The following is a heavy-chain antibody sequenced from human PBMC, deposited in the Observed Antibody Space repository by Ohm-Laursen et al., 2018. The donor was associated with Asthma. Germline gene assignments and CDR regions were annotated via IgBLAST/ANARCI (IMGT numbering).Heavy chain of an antibody. Sequence: SETLSLTCTLSGASFSTYYWGWIRQPPGKGLEWIGHIHRTGSTNYNPSLKSRVTISVDTSKNQFSLKLRSVTAADTAVYYCARDSPPSTGWGQGTLVTVSS. CDR2: IHRTGST. D-gene: IGHD1-14*01. CDR3: ARDSPPSTG. V-gene: IGHV4-59*01. J-gene: IGHJ4*02. CDR1: GASFSTYY.